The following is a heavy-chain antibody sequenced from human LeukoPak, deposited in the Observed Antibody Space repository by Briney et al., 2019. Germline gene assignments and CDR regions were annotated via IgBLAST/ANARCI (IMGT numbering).Heavy chain of an antibody. CDR2: IYPGDSES. D-gene: IGHD3-9*01. CDR1: GYSFTSYW. CDR3: ARCSTTGYYADS. Sequence: GESLKISCQGSGYSFTSYWSAWVRQMPGKGLEWMGIIYPGDSESRYSLSFQGQVTISVDKSIRTAYLQWSNLKASDTAMYYCARCSTTGYYADSWGQGTLVTVSS. V-gene: IGHV5-51*01. J-gene: IGHJ5*01.